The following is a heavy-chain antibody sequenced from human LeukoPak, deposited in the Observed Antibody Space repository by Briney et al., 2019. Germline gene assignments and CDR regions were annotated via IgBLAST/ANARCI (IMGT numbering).Heavy chain of an antibody. CDR2: VKNRGDGRTT. D-gene: IGHD3-16*01. J-gene: IGHJ4*02. Sequence: GGSLRLSCQASGFPFSTFPMNWVRQAPGKGLEWVGRVKNRGDGRTTDYAAPVKGRFIISRDDSKKTVYLQMDSLKTEDTAVYFCTTEYFGGFEYWGQGTLVTVSS. CDR3: TTEYFGGFEY. CDR1: GFPFSTFP. V-gene: IGHV3-15*07.